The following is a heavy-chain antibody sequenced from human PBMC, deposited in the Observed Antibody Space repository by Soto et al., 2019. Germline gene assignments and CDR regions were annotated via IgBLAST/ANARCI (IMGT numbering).Heavy chain of an antibody. Sequence: QVQLVQSGGEVKKPGASVKVSCKTSGYSFTTYGISWVRQAPGQGLEWMGWISAYNGNTNYAQKLQGRVTMTTDTSTSTAYMESRSLRSDDTAVYYCAREGPAPYYYYGMDVWGQGSTVTVPS. CDR2: ISAYNGNT. CDR1: GYSFTTYG. CDR3: AREGPAPYYYYGMDV. V-gene: IGHV1-18*01. J-gene: IGHJ6*02.